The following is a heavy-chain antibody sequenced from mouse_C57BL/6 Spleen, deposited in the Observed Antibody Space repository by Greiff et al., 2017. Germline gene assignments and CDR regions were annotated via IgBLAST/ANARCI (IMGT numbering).Heavy chain of an antibody. CDR2: IDPENGDT. J-gene: IGHJ1*03. D-gene: IGHD2-1*01. Sequence: VQLQQSGAELVRPGASVKLSCTASGFNIKDDYMHWVKQRPEQGLEWIGWIDPENGDTEYASKFQGKATITADTSSNTAYLQLSSLTSEDTAVYYCTIYYGTRDIDVWGTGTTVTVSS. CDR3: TIYYGTRDIDV. CDR1: GFNIKDDY. V-gene: IGHV14-4*01.